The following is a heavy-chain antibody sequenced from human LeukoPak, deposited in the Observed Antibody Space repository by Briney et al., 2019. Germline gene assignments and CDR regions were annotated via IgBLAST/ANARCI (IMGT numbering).Heavy chain of an antibody. V-gene: IGHV3-7*01. D-gene: IGHD3-10*01. CDR1: GFTFSSYW. CDR3: ARVLHYYGSGSYVVY. Sequence: GGSRRLSCAASGFTFSSYWMSWVRQAPGKGLEWVANIKQDGSEKYYVDSVKGRFTISRDNAKNSLYLQMNSLRAEDTAVYYCARVLHYYGSGSYVVYWGQGTLVTVSS. J-gene: IGHJ4*02. CDR2: IKQDGSEK.